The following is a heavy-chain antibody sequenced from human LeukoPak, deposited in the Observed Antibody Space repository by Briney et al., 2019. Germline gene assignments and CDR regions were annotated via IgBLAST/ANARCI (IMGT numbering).Heavy chain of an antibody. CDR3: ARLVYDSRGYYFDY. D-gene: IGHD3-22*01. V-gene: IGHV4-59*08. CDR2: IRYSGSA. Sequence: SETLSLTCTVSGDSISTYYWSWIRQPPGKGLEWIGYIRYSGSANYNPSLRSRVTISIDTSMNQFSLKLSSVTAADTAVYHCARLVYDSRGYYFDYWGQGTLVTVSS. J-gene: IGHJ4*02. CDR1: GDSISTYY.